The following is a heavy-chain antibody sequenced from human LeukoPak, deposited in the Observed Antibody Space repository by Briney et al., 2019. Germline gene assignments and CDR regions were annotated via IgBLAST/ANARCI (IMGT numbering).Heavy chain of an antibody. V-gene: IGHV3-23*01. CDR2: ISGSGGST. Sequence: RAGGSLRLSCAASGFTFSSYAMSWVRQAPGKGLEWVSAISGSGGSTYYADSVKGRFTISRDNSKNTLYLQMNSLRAEDTAVYYCAKSPFRLGGRAMVIDYWGQGTLVTVSS. CDR3: AKSPFRLGGRAMVIDY. D-gene: IGHD5-18*01. CDR1: GFTFSSYA. J-gene: IGHJ4*02.